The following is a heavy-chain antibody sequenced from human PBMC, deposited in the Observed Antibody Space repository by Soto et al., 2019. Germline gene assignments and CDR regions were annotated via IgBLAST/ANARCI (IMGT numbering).Heavy chain of an antibody. J-gene: IGHJ4*02. V-gene: IGHV1-18*01. D-gene: IGHD2-8*02. CDR2: IIAYNGNT. Sequence: QVQLVQSGAEVKKPGASVKVSCKASGYTFTIYGISWGRQAPGKGLEWMGWIIAYNGNTSHAQKLQDRVTMTTNKSKSPAYMELRSLRSDDTAGYYCARSRLVDVTWMVNYFDYWGQGTLVTVSS. CDR1: GYTFTIYG. CDR3: ARSRLVDVTWMVNYFDY.